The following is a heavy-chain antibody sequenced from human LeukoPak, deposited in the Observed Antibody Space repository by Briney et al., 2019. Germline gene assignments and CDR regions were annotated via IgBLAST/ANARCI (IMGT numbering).Heavy chain of an antibody. CDR3: ARGGTAVTTNYFDY. J-gene: IGHJ4*02. D-gene: IGHD1-1*01. CDR2: ISPSGGDT. V-gene: IGHV1-46*01. CDR1: GYTFTTYY. Sequence: ASVKVSCKPSGYTFTTYYLHWVRQAPGQGLEWMGVISPSGGDTTYAQGFQGRLTMTRDTSTSTVYMEVSSLRSDDTAVYYCARGGTAVTTNYFDYWGQGTLITVSS.